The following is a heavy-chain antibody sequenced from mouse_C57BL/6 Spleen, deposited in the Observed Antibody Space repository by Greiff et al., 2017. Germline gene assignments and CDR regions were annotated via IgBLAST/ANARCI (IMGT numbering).Heavy chain of an antibody. Sequence: VQLQQPGAELVRPGSSVKLSCKASGYTFTSYWMDWVKQRPGQGLEWIGNIYPSDSETHYNQKFKDKATLTVDKSSSTAYMQLSSLTSEDSAVYYCARYSNYLYYAMDYWGQGTSVTVSS. J-gene: IGHJ4*01. CDR2: IYPSDSET. V-gene: IGHV1-61*01. D-gene: IGHD2-5*01. CDR3: ARYSNYLYYAMDY. CDR1: GYTFTSYW.